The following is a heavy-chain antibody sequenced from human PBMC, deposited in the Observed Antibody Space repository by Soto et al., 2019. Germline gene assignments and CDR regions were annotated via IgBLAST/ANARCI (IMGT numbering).Heavy chain of an antibody. CDR1: GYTLTELS. V-gene: IGHV1-24*01. J-gene: IGHJ6*02. Sequence: ASVKVSCKVSGYTLTELSIHWVRQAPGKGLEWMGGFDPEDGETIYAQKFQGRVTMTEDTSTDTAYMELSSLRSEDTAVYYCATDPRIVVVPAAKGYYGMDVWGQGTTVTVSS. CDR3: ATDPRIVVVPAAKGYYGMDV. D-gene: IGHD2-2*01. CDR2: FDPEDGET.